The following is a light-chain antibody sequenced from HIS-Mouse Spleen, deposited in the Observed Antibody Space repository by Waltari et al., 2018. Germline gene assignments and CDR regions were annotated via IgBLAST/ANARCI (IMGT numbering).Light chain of an antibody. CDR3: AAWDDSLNGWV. CDR1: SSNLGSNT. Sequence: QSVLTHPPSASGTPGQRVTTSCSGSSSNLGSNTVNWYQHLPGTAPKLLIYSNNQRPSGVPDRFSGSKSGTSASLAISGLQSEDEADYYCAAWDDSLNGWVFGGGTKLTVL. V-gene: IGLV1-44*01. CDR2: SNN. J-gene: IGLJ3*02.